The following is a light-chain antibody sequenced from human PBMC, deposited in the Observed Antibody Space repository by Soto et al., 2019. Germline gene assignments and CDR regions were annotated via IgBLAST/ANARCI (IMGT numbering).Light chain of an antibody. V-gene: IGKV2-28*01. CDR3: LQALQAAS. CDR2: LGS. CDR1: QSLLHANGYNY. Sequence: DIVLTQSPLSLPVTPGEPASISCRSNQSLLHANGYNYLDWYLQKPGQTPQLLIYLGSTRASGVPDRFSGSGSATDFTLKITRVEAEDVGFYYCLQALQAASFGPGTKVDIK. J-gene: IGKJ3*01.